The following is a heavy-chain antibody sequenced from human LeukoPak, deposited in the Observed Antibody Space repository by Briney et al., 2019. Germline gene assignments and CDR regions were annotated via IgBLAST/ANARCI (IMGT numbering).Heavy chain of an antibody. J-gene: IGHJ4*02. CDR2: IIPIFGTA. V-gene: IGHV1-69*05. CDR3: ARETTVAPRAFDY. CDR1: GGTFSSYA. Sequence: SVKVSCKASGGTFSSYAISWVRQAPGQGLEWMGGIIPIFGTANYAQKFQGRVTITTDESTSTAYMELSSLRSEDTAVYYCARETTVAPRAFDYWGQGTLVTVSS. D-gene: IGHD4-23*01.